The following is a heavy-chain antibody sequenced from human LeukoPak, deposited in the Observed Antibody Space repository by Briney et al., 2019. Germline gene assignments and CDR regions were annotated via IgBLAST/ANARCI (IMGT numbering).Heavy chain of an antibody. CDR1: GGSISSGDYY. CDR2: VYRSGSS. V-gene: IGHV4-30-4*01. D-gene: IGHD3-9*01. J-gene: IGHJ4*02. Sequence: PSQTLSLTCTVSGGSISSGDYYWTWIRQPPGKGLEWIGYVYRSGSSYYNPSLKSRVTISIDTSNNQFSLKLSSVTAADTAVYYCASPYYDILTGYSYWGQGTLVTVSS. CDR3: ASPYYDILTGYSY.